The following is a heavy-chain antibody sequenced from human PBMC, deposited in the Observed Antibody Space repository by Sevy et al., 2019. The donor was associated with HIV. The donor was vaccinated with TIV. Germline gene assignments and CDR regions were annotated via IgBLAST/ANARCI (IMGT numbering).Heavy chain of an antibody. CDR2: IYSDGRT. Sequence: GGSLRLSCVVSGFSVSSNYMSWVRQAPGKGLERDSNIYSDGRTYYTDSVRSRFTISRDTSKNTVYLEMKSLRAEDTAVYYCTREDIVLGEDNYYGMDVWGHGTTVTVSS. J-gene: IGHJ6*02. V-gene: IGHV3-53*01. D-gene: IGHD2-15*01. CDR1: GFSVSSNY. CDR3: TREDIVLGEDNYYGMDV.